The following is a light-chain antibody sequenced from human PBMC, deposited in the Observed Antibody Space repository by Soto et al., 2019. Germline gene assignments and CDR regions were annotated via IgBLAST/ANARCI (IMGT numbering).Light chain of an antibody. CDR2: AAS. V-gene: IGKV1-27*01. J-gene: IGKJ3*01. Sequence: DIQMTQSPSSLSASVRDRVTITCRASQGVSNYLAWYQQKPGKVPKLLIYAASNLHSGVPSRFSCSGSGTDCTLTISSVQSEDVATYYCQKYNSAPFTCGPGPKVDIK. CDR3: QKYNSAPFT. CDR1: QGVSNY.